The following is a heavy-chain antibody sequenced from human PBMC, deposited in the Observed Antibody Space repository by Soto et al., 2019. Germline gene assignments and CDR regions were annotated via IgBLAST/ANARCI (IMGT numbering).Heavy chain of an antibody. CDR3: ATVPYDSSGYYSFDY. CDR1: GYTLTELS. CDR2: FDPEDGET. V-gene: IGHV1-24*01. D-gene: IGHD3-22*01. J-gene: IGHJ4*02. Sequence: ASVKVSCKVSGYTLTELSMHWVRQAPGKGLEWIGGFDPEDGETIYAQKFQGRVTMTEDTSTDTAYMELSSPRSEDTAVYYCATVPYDSSGYYSFDYWGQGTLVTVSS.